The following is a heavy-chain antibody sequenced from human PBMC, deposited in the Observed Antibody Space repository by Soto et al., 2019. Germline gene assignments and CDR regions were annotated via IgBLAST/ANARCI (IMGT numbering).Heavy chain of an antibody. CDR3: ARIPVDTYMINWFDP. J-gene: IGHJ5*02. CDR2: IYYSGST. CDR1: GGSVISGDYY. Sequence: SETLSLTCTVSGGSVISGDYYFICIRQPPGKGLEWIGYIYYSGSTNYNPSLKSRVSISLDTSKNQFSLRLTSVTAADTAVYYCARIPVDTYMINWFDPWGQGTLVTVSS. V-gene: IGHV4-61*08. D-gene: IGHD5-18*01.